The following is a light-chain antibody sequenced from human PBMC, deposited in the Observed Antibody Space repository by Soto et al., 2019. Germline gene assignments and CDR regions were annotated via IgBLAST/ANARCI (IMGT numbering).Light chain of an antibody. Sequence: SYELAQAPSVSVAPGQTARITCGGDNIGSKSVHWYQQKPGQAPVLVIYDDSDRPSGIPERFSGSNSGTTATLTISRVEAGDEADFYCQVWDPGLDHRGAFGGGTKLTVL. J-gene: IGLJ3*02. CDR3: QVWDPGLDHRGA. CDR1: NIGSKS. V-gene: IGLV3-21*02. CDR2: DDS.